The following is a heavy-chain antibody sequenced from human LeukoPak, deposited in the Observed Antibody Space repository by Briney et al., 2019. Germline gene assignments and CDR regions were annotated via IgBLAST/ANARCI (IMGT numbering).Heavy chain of an antibody. J-gene: IGHJ4*02. V-gene: IGHV3-7*01. CDR2: IKQDGSEK. CDR1: GFTFSSYW. Sequence: SGGSLRLSCAASGFTFSSYWMSWVRQAPGKGLEWVANIKQDGSEKYYVDSVKGRFTISRDNAKNSLYLQMNSLRAEGTALYYCARETTGDPFDYWGQGTLVTVSS. CDR3: ARETTGDPFDY. D-gene: IGHD7-27*01.